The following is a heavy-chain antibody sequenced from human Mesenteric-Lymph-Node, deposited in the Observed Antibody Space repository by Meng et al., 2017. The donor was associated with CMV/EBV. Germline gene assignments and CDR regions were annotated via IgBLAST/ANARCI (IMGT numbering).Heavy chain of an antibody. CDR1: DRYLSGYY. D-gene: IGHD6-25*01. Sequence: LTCAVDDRYLSGYYWSWIRQVPGKGLQWIGEISHSGYTNYNPSLKSRVTISVDTTKNQFSLKMSSVTAADTALYYCARGLAASGHDYWGQGTLVTVSS. J-gene: IGHJ4*02. CDR3: ARGLAASGHDY. CDR2: ISHSGYT. V-gene: IGHV4-34*01.